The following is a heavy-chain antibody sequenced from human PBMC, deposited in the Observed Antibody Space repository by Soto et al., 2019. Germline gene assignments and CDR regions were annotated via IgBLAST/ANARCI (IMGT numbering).Heavy chain of an antibody. CDR1: GGTFSSYS. V-gene: IGHV1-69*13. J-gene: IGHJ5*02. Sequence: SSVYVSFKASGGTFSSYSISWVRQAPGQGLEWMGGIIPIFGKANYAQKFQGRVTITADESTSTAYMELSSLRSEDTAVYYCDRCSVVGARVTNWFDPWGQVALITVS. CDR3: DRCSVVGARVTNWFDP. D-gene: IGHD2-15*01. CDR2: IIPIFGKA.